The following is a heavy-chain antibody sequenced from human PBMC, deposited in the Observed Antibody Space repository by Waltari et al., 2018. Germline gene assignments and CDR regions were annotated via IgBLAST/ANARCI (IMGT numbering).Heavy chain of an antibody. CDR2: T. Sequence: TSYNPSLKSRVTISVDTSKNQFSLKLTSVTATDTAMYYCARHVVSYPGVGATRSDAFDIWGQGTMVTVSS. CDR3: ARHVVSYPGVGATRSDAFDI. D-gene: IGHD1-26*01. J-gene: IGHJ3*02. V-gene: IGHV4-39*01.